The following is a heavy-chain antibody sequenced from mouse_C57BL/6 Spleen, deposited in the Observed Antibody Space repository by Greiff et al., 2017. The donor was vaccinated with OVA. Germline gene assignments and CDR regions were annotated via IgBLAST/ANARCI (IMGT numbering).Heavy chain of an antibody. J-gene: IGHJ4*01. CDR3: VRHEGVMDY. V-gene: IGHV10-1*01. CDR2: IRSKSNNYAT. Sequence: EVQGVESGGGLVQPKGSLKLSCAASGFSFNTYAMNWVRQAPGKGLEWVARIRSKSNNYATYYADSVKDRFTISRDDSESMLYLQMNNLKTEDTAMYYCVRHEGVMDYWGQGTSVTVSS. CDR1: GFSFNTYA.